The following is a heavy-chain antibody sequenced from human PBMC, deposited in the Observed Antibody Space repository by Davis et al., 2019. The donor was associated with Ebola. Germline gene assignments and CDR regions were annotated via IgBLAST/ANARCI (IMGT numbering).Heavy chain of an antibody. Sequence: SVKVSCKASGGTFSSYAISWVRQAPGQGLEWMGGIIPIFGTANYAQKFQGRVTITADKSTSTAYMELSSLRSEDSAVYYCAREIKRAVQGSFFENWGQGTLVTVSS. D-gene: IGHD3-16*02. CDR1: GGTFSSYA. J-gene: IGHJ4*02. CDR2: IIPIFGTA. CDR3: AREIKRAVQGSFFEN. V-gene: IGHV1-69*06.